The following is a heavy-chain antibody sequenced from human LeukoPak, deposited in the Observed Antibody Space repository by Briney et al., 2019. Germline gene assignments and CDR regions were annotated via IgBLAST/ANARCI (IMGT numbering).Heavy chain of an antibody. V-gene: IGHV4-59*01. CDR1: GGSINTYF. CDR3: ARGLNSGSYAPFNY. CDR2: IYYSGSA. J-gene: IGHJ4*02. D-gene: IGHD3-16*01. Sequence: SETLSLTCTVSGGSINTYFWSWIRQPPGKGLEWIEYIYYSGSATYNPSLKSRVTISVDTSKNQFSLKLSSVTAADTGLYYCARGLNSGSYAPFNYWGQGTLVTVSS.